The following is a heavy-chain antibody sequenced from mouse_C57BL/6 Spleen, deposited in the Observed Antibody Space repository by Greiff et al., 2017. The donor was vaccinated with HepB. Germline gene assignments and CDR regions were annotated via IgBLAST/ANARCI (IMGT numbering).Heavy chain of an antibody. J-gene: IGHJ3*01. CDR3: ASFYYDYDGFAY. CDR2: ISYDGSN. V-gene: IGHV3-6*01. CDR1: GYSITSGYY. D-gene: IGHD2-4*01. Sequence: EVKLMESGPGLVKPSQSLSLTCSVTGYSITSGYYCNWIRQFPGNKLEWLGYISYDGSNNYNPSLKNRISITRDTSKNQFFLKLNSVTTEDTATYYCASFYYDYDGFAYWGQGTLVTVSA.